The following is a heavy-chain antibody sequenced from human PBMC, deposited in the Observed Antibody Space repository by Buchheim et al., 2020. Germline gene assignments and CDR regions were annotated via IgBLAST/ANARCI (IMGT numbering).Heavy chain of an antibody. D-gene: IGHD1-26*01. Sequence: QVQLQESGPGLVKPSETLSLTCTVSGGSISSYYWSWIRQPPGKGLEWIGYIYYSGSTNYNPSLKSRITLSVDTSKNQFSLKLSSVTAADTAVYYCARDNSELLRAFDIWGQGT. V-gene: IGHV4-59*01. CDR2: IYYSGST. CDR3: ARDNSELLRAFDI. CDR1: GGSISSYY. J-gene: IGHJ3*02.